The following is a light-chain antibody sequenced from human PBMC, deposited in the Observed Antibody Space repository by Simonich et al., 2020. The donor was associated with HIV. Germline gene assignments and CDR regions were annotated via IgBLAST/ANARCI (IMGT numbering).Light chain of an antibody. Sequence: DIVMTQSPDSLAVSLGERATINCKSSQSVLYSSNNKNYLAWYQQKPGHPPNLLIYWASTRESGVPDRFSGSGSGTDFTLTISSLQTEDVAVYYCQQYYGTPLTFGGGTRVEIK. CDR3: QQYYGTPLT. J-gene: IGKJ4*01. CDR2: WAS. V-gene: IGKV4-1*01. CDR1: QSVLYSSNNKNY.